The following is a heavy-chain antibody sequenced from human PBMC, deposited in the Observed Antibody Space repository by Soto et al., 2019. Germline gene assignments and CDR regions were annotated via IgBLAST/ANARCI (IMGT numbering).Heavy chain of an antibody. CDR1: GFTFSSYG. CDR2: ISYDGSNK. V-gene: IGHV3-30*18. CDR3: AKANDSCYDYFYYYYGMDV. D-gene: IGHD5-12*01. Sequence: PGGSLRLSCAASGFTFSSYGMHWVRQAPGKGLEWVAVISYDGSNKYYADSVKGRFTISRDNSKNTLYLQMNSLRAEDTAVYYCAKANDSCYDYFYYYYGMDVWGQGTTVTVSS. J-gene: IGHJ6*02.